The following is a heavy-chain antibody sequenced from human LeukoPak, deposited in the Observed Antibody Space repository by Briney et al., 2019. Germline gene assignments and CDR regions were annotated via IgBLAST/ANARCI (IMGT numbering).Heavy chain of an antibody. Sequence: ASVTVSCTASGYTFTDYYMHWVRQAPGQGLEWMGWINPNSGGTNYAQKFQGRVTMTRDTSISTAYMELSSLRSDDTAVYYCARDIVELPAVLYYFDYWGQGTLVTVSS. CDR3: ARDIVELPAVLYYFDY. J-gene: IGHJ4*02. D-gene: IGHD2-2*01. V-gene: IGHV1-2*02. CDR2: INPNSGGT. CDR1: GYTFTDYY.